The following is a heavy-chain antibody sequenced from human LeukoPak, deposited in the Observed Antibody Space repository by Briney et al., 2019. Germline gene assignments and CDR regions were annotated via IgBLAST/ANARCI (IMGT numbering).Heavy chain of an antibody. J-gene: IGHJ6*04. CDR2: INHSGST. CDR1: GGSFSGYY. V-gene: IGHV4-34*01. CDR3: ARGWCSGGSCRYPARYYYGMDV. D-gene: IGHD2-15*01. Sequence: PSETLSLTCAVYGGSFSGYYWSWIRQPPGKGLEWIGEINHSGSTNYNPSLKSRVTISVDTSKNQFSLKLSSVTAADPAVYYCARGWCSGGSCRYPARYYYGMDVWGKGTTVTVSS.